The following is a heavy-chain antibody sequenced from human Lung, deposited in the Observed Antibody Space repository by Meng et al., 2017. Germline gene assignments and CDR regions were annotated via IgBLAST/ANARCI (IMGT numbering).Heavy chain of an antibody. J-gene: IGHJ4*02. V-gene: IGHV3-15*01. CDR2: IKSKPDGETI. Sequence: EGQLVGSGGGLVKAGGSLRLSCEGSGFTFSNAYMTWVRQVPGKRLEWVGRIKSKPDGETIDYAAPVKGRFTISRDDSKNTVYLQMNSLKTEDTAVYYCSGHIDYWGQGTLVTVSS. CDR3: SGHIDY. CDR1: GFTFSNAY. D-gene: IGHD5-12*01.